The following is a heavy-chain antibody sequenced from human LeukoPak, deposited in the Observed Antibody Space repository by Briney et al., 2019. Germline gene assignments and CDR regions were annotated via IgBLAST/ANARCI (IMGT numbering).Heavy chain of an antibody. CDR1: GYSIRSGQY. D-gene: IGHD5-24*01. CDR2: MYHSGST. J-gene: IGHJ4*02. Sequence: PSETLSLTCSVSGYSIRSGQYWGWIRQPPGKGLEWIGSMYHSGSTYYNPSLKSRVTISIDTSKNQFSLKLTSVTAADRAVYYCARDRRDGYNQVIDYWGQGILVTVSS. V-gene: IGHV4-38-2*02. CDR3: ARDRRDGYNQVIDY.